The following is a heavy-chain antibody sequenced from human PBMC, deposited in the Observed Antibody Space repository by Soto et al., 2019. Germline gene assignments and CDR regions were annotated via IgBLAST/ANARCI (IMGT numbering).Heavy chain of an antibody. Sequence: GGSLRLSCAVSGFTFSSYAMNWVRQAPGKGLEWVSTISASGGSTYYADSVKGRVTISRDPSKNTLYLQLNSLRAEDTAVYYCAKSGYYSGSTNHYTIDQWGQGTLVTVSS. J-gene: IGHJ4*02. V-gene: IGHV3-23*01. CDR1: GFTFSSYA. CDR2: ISASGGST. D-gene: IGHD3-10*01. CDR3: AKSGYYSGSTNHYTIDQ.